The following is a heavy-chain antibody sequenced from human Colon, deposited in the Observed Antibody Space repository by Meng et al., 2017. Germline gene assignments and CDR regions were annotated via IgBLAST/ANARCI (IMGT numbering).Heavy chain of an antibody. D-gene: IGHD1-26*01. CDR2: IKPDGSER. Sequence: GESLKISCVASGFTFSTYWMSWVRLAPGKGLEWVATIKPDGSERYYVDSVKGRLTMSRDNAKNSLYLQMNSLRAEDTAIYYCARGGSYYGDYWGQGTQVTVSS. CDR1: GFTFSTYW. V-gene: IGHV3-7*01. J-gene: IGHJ4*02. CDR3: ARGGSYYGDY.